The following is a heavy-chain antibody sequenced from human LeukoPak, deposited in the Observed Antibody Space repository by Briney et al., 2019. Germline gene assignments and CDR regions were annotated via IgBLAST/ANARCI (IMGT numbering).Heavy chain of an antibody. CDR3: AKSPLRQLVHPYYYYYMDV. Sequence: PGGSLRLSCAASGFTFSSYSMSWVRQAPGKGLEWVPAISGSGGSTYYADSVKGRFTISRDNSKNTLYLQMNSLRAEDTAVYYCAKSPLRQLVHPYYYYYMDVWGKGTTVTISS. J-gene: IGHJ6*03. CDR2: ISGSGGST. CDR1: GFTFSSYS. V-gene: IGHV3-23*01. D-gene: IGHD6-13*01.